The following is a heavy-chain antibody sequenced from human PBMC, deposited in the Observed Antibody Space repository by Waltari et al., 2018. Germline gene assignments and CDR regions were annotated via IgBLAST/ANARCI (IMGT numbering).Heavy chain of an antibody. J-gene: IGHJ4*02. CDR2: IIPIFGTA. Sequence: QVQLVQSGAEVKKPGSSVKVSCKASGGTFSSYAISWVRQAPGQGLEWMGRIIPIFGTANYAQKFQGRVTITADKSTSTAYMELSSLRSEDTAVYYCARDKRLYYYDSSGYYSFDYWGQGTLVTVSS. CDR3: ARDKRLYYYDSSGYYSFDY. D-gene: IGHD3-22*01. V-gene: IGHV1-69*08. CDR1: GGTFSSYA.